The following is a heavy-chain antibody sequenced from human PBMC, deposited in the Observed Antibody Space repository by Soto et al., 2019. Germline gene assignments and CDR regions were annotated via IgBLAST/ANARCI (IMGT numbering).Heavy chain of an antibody. CDR3: SKDSSVVAAGSGGWFDH. Sequence: GGSLRLSCAASGFSFSTYGMHWVRQAPGKGLEWVATISYDGGNKFYADSAKGRFTISRDNSKNTLYLQMNSLGANDTAVYYCSKDSSVVAAGSGGWFDHWGQGTLVTVSS. D-gene: IGHD6-13*01. CDR2: ISYDGGNK. CDR1: GFSFSTYG. J-gene: IGHJ5*02. V-gene: IGHV3-30*18.